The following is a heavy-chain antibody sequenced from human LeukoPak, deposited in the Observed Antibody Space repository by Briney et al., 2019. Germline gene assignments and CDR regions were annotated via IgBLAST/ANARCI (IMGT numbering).Heavy chain of an antibody. CDR3: AKKEGDTYFSWYMDV. Sequence: QPGGSLRLSCAASGFTFRSFAMSWVRQAPGKGLEWVSGIIGSGRTTFCADSVKGRFTISRDNSKNTLYLQMNSLRAEDTAIYYCAKKEGDTYFSWYMDVWGKGTTVTVSS. CDR2: IIGSGRTT. J-gene: IGHJ6*03. CDR1: GFTFRSFA. V-gene: IGHV3-23*01. D-gene: IGHD2-21*01.